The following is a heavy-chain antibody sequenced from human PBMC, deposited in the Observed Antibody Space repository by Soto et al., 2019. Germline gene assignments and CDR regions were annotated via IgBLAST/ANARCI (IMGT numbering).Heavy chain of an antibody. D-gene: IGHD3-10*01. CDR3: LYYYGSGSYLGPYYFDY. V-gene: IGHV3-23*01. CDR1: GFTFSSYA. J-gene: IGHJ4*02. Sequence: EVQLLESGGGLVQPGGSLRLSCAASGFTFSSYAMSWVRQAPGKGLEWVSAISGSGGSTYYADSVKGRFTISRDNSKNTLYLQINSLRSEDTAVYWCLYYYGSGSYLGPYYFDYWGQGTLVTVAS. CDR2: ISGSGGST.